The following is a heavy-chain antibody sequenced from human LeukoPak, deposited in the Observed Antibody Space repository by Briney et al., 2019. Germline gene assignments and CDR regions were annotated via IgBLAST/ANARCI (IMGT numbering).Heavy chain of an antibody. CDR3: AREGTKAFDI. Sequence: SVKVSCKASGGTFSSYAISWVRQAPGQGLEWMGGIIPIFGTANYAQKFQGRVTMTRNTSISTAYMELSSLRSEDTAVYYCAREGTKAFDIWGQGTMVTVSS. CDR1: GGTFSSYA. CDR2: IIPIFGTA. J-gene: IGHJ3*02. V-gene: IGHV1-69*05.